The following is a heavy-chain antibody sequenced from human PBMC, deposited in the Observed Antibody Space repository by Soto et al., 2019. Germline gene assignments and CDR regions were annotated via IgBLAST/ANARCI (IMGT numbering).Heavy chain of an antibody. CDR3: ARGPSSGSYTPHLYYYYGMDV. D-gene: IGHD6-19*01. J-gene: IGHJ6*02. Sequence: QVQLVQSGAEVKKPGASVKVSCKASGYTFTSYGISWVRQAPGQGLEWMGWISAYNGNTNYAQKLQGRVTMTTDTATSTAYMELRSLRSDDTAVYYCARGPSSGSYTPHLYYYYGMDVWGQGTTVTVSS. V-gene: IGHV1-18*01. CDR2: ISAYNGNT. CDR1: GYTFTSYG.